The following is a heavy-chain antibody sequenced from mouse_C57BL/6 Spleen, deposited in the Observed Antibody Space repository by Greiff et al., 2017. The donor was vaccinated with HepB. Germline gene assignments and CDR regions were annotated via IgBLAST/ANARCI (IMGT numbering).Heavy chain of an antibody. CDR3: ARRESDYYAMDY. CDR1: GYTFTSYW. V-gene: IGHV1-59*01. Sequence: QVHVKQPGAELVRPGTSVKLSCKASGYTFTSYWMHWVKQRPGQGLEWIGVIDPSDSYTNYNQKFKGKATLTVDTSSSTAYMQLSSLTSEDSAVYYCARRESDYYAMDYWGQGTSVTVSS. CDR2: IDPSDSYT. J-gene: IGHJ4*01.